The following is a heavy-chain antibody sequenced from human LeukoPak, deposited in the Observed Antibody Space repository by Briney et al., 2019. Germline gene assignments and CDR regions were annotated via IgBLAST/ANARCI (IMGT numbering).Heavy chain of an antibody. D-gene: IGHD5-18*01. Sequence: ESSGTLSLTCAVSGVSISSSNWWSWVRQPPGKGLEWIGEIYHSGSTNYNPSLKSRVTISVDKSKNQFSLKLSSVTAADTAVCYCACRGYSYGYDAFDIWGQGTMVTVSS. CDR3: ACRGYSYGYDAFDI. J-gene: IGHJ3*02. CDR1: GVSISSSNW. CDR2: IYHSGST. V-gene: IGHV4-4*02.